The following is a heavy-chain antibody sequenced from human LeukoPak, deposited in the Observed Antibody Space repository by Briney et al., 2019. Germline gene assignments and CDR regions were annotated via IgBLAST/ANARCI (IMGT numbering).Heavy chain of an antibody. Sequence: GESLKISCKGGGYSFTNYWIVWVRQMPGKGLEWMGVIYYDDSETQYSPSFQGQVTISVDKSSSTAYLQWSSLKASDTAMYYCARLPVMVTRSNYFDYWGQGTLVTVSS. D-gene: IGHD5-18*01. CDR1: GYSFTNYW. V-gene: IGHV5-51*01. CDR2: IYYDDSET. CDR3: ARLPVMVTRSNYFDY. J-gene: IGHJ4*02.